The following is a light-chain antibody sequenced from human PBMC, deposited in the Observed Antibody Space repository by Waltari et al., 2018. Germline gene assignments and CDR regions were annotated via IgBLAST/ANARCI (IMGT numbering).Light chain of an antibody. Sequence: DIQMTQSPPSLSASVGDRVTITCQASHDISNYLNWYQQKPGKAPKLLIYDASNLETGVPSRFSGSGSGTDFTFTISSLQPEDIATYYCQQYDNLPITFGQGTRLEIK. CDR3: QQYDNLPIT. CDR1: HDISNY. V-gene: IGKV1-33*01. CDR2: DAS. J-gene: IGKJ5*01.